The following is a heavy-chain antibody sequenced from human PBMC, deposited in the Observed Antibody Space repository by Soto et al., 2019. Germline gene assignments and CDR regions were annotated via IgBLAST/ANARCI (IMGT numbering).Heavy chain of an antibody. CDR3: AASCVGCGGFNYYGMDV. CDR2: IYYSGTT. Sequence: QVQLQESGPGLVKPSQNLSLTCTVSGGSISSGGYYWNWIRQHPGKGLEWIGYIYYSGTTYYNPSPKSRVTISVDTSKNQFSLKLSSVTAADTAVYYCAASCVGCGGFNYYGMDVWGQGTTVTVSS. D-gene: IGHD2-21*01. J-gene: IGHJ6*02. CDR1: GGSISSGGYY. V-gene: IGHV4-31*03.